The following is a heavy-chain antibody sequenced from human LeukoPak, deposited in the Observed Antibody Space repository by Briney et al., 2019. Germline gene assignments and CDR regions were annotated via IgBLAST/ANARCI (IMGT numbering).Heavy chain of an antibody. CDR1: GYTFTSYA. CDR3: ARDLGMLHAPNWFDP. J-gene: IGHJ5*02. Sequence: ASVKVSCKASGYTFTSYAMHWVRQAPGQRLEWMGWINAGNGNTKYSQKFQGRVTMTRNTSISTAYMELSSLRSEDTAVYYCARDLGMLHAPNWFDPWGQGALVTVSS. CDR2: INAGNGNT. D-gene: IGHD2-8*01. V-gene: IGHV1-3*01.